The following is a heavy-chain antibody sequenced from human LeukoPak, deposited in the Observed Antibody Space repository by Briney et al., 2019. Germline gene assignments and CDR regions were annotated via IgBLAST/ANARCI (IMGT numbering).Heavy chain of an antibody. CDR2: TYYRSKWYN. D-gene: IGHD6-19*01. CDR1: GDSASSNSAA. J-gene: IGHJ5*02. Sequence: SQTLSLTCAISGDSASSNSAAWNWIRQSPSRGLEWLGRTYYRSKWYNDYAVSVKSRITINPDTSKNQFSLQLNSVTPEDTAVYYCAREIFRLNQWLVHGKPNWFDPWGQGTLVTVSS. CDR3: AREIFRLNQWLVHGKPNWFDP. V-gene: IGHV6-1*01.